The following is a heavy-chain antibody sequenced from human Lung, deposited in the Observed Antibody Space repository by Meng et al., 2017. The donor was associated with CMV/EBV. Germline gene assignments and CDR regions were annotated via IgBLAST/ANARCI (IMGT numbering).Heavy chain of an antibody. CDR2: IKADGTET. J-gene: IGHJ4*02. V-gene: IGHV3-7*01. CDR3: GSNHFRDY. D-gene: IGHD3-3*02. Sequence: GEXXKISCVASGFPFSQYWMDWARQSPGRGLEWVANIKADGTETYYGASVKGRFTISRDNAHYSVFLQMTELRVDETAVYFCGSNHFRDYWGQGMRVTVSS. CDR1: GFPFSQYW.